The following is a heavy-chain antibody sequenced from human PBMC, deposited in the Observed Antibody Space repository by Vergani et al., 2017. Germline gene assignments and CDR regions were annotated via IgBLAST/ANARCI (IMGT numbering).Heavy chain of an antibody. D-gene: IGHD1-20*01. CDR3: ARDRRTPKYNWNATVAGAYYYYYGMDV. CDR2: ISSSSSYI. Sequence: EVQLVESGGGLVKPGGSLRLSCAASGFTFSSYSMNWVRQAPGKGLEWVSSISSSSSYIYYADSVKGRFTISRDNAKNSLFLQMNSLRAEDTAVYYCARDRRTPKYNWNATVAGAYYYYYGMDVWGQGTTVTVSS. CDR1: GFTFSSYS. V-gene: IGHV3-21*01. J-gene: IGHJ6*02.